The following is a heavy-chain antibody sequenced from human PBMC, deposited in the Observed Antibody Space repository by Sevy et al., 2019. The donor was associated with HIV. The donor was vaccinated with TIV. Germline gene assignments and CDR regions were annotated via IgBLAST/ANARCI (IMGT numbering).Heavy chain of an antibody. CDR2: IIPIFGTA. CDR3: AGVYDSSGYLNWFDP. CDR1: GGTFSSYA. Sequence: ASVKVSCKASGGTFSSYAISWVRQAPGQGLEWMGGIIPIFGTANYAQKFQGRVTITADESTSTAYMELSSLRSEDTAVYYCAGVYDSSGYLNWFDPWGQGTLVTVSS. D-gene: IGHD3-22*01. J-gene: IGHJ5*02. V-gene: IGHV1-69*13.